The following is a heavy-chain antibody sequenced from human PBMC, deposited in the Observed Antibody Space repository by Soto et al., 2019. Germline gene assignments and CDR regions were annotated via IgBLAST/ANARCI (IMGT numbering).Heavy chain of an antibody. J-gene: IGHJ3*02. CDR3: ASPLTYSYGHDAFDI. CDR2: INPSGGST. Sequence: ASVKVSCKASGYTFTSYYMHWVRQAPGQGLEWMGIINPSGGSTSYAQKFQGRVTMTRDTSTSTVYMELSSLRSEDTAVYYCASPLTYSYGHDAFDIWGQGTMVTVAS. V-gene: IGHV1-46*01. CDR1: GYTFTSYY. D-gene: IGHD5-18*01.